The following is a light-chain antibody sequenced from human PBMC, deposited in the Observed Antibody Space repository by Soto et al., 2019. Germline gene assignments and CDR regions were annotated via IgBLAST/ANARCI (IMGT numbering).Light chain of an antibody. CDR3: KQSKTFPLT. V-gene: IGKV1-12*01. CDR2: AAS. J-gene: IGKJ4*01. CDR1: QAIDRW. Sequence: DIQMTQSPVSLSSSVGDRVTITCRASQAIDRWLAWYQQKPGKAPKVLIYAASNLRSGVPSRFSGSGSGMDFSLTISSLQPEDLATYYCKQSKTFPLTFGGGTKVDIK.